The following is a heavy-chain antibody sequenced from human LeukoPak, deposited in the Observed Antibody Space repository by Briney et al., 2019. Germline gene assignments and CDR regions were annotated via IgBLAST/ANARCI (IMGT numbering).Heavy chain of an antibody. D-gene: IGHD2-21*02. CDR2: INWNSGSM. CDR3: AKDVTGSYYYHMDV. V-gene: IGHV3-9*01. J-gene: IGHJ6*03. Sequence: GRSLRLSCAASGFNIDDYAMHWVRQAPGKGLEWVSGINWNSGSMGYANSVKGRFTISRDNAKNSLYLQMNSLRAEDTALYYCAKDVTGSYYYHMDVWGKGTTVTVSS. CDR1: GFNIDDYA.